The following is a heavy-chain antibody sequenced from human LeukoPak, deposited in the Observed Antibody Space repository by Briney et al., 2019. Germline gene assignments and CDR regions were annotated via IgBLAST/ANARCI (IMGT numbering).Heavy chain of an antibody. CDR3: ATSPYDFWSGYPTRFDY. Sequence: SETLSLTCAVYGGSFSGYYWSWIRQPPGKGLEWIGEINHSGSTNYNPSLKSRLTISVDTSKNQFSLKLSSVTAADTAVYYCATSPYDFWSGYPTRFDYWGQGTLVTVSS. J-gene: IGHJ4*02. V-gene: IGHV4-34*01. D-gene: IGHD3-3*01. CDR1: GGSFSGYY. CDR2: INHSGST.